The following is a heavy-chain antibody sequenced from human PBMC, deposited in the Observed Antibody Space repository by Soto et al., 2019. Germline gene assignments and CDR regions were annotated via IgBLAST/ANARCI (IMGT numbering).Heavy chain of an antibody. D-gene: IGHD2-8*01. CDR3: ARGYCTNGVCTHRYHYYYGMDV. CDR2: IYYSGST. CDR1: GGSVSSGSYY. Sequence: PSETLSLTCTVSGGSVSSGSYYWSWIRQPPGKGLEWIGYIYYSGSTNYNPSLKSRVTISVDTSRNQFSLKLSSVTAADTAVYYCARGYCTNGVCTHRYHYYYGMDVWGQGTTVTVSS. V-gene: IGHV4-61*01. J-gene: IGHJ6*02.